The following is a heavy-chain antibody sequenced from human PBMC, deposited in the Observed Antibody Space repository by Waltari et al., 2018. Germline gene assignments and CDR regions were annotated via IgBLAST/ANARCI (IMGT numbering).Heavy chain of an antibody. J-gene: IGHJ3*01. V-gene: IGHV4-39*01. CDR2: MSYSGAT. CDR1: ALSIPSNRPH. Sequence: QLQLQESGPRLVQPSEAQSLICSVSALSIPSNRPHRAWIRQPPGQGLEWIATMSYSGATYSSPSLESRVTVSRDTSKNQLSLKLVSVTAADTAVYYCATYIGASVGTAAFDVWGQGTMVTVSS. D-gene: IGHD5-12*01. CDR3: ATYIGASVGTAAFDV.